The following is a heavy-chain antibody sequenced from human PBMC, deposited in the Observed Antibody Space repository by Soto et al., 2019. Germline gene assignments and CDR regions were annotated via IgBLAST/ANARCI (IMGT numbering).Heavy chain of an antibody. Sequence: SETLSLTCTVSGGSISSGGYYWSWIRQHPGKGLEWIGYIYYSGSTYYNPSLKSRVTISVDTSKNQFSLKLSSVTAADTAVYYCARGEAAMVYFDYWGQGTLVTVS. CDR3: ARGEAAMVYFDY. CDR1: GGSISSGGYY. J-gene: IGHJ4*02. V-gene: IGHV4-31*03. D-gene: IGHD2-2*01. CDR2: IYYSGST.